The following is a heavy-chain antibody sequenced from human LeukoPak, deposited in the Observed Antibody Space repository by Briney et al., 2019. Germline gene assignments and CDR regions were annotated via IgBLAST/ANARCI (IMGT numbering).Heavy chain of an antibody. Sequence: SETLSLTCTVSGGSVSSCYWSWVRLSARKGLEWVGRICSSGSTNSNPSLKSRVTLSVDTSTYQFSLNLRSVNAAAPAAYYCARDCFCSTCYDYWGQGTLVTVSS. CDR2: ICSSGST. D-gene: IGHD2-2*01. CDR3: ARDCFCSTCYDY. V-gene: IGHV4-4*07. J-gene: IGHJ4*02. CDR1: GGSVSSCY.